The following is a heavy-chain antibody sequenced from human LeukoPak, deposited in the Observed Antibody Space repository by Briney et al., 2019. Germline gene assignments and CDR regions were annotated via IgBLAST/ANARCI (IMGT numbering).Heavy chain of an antibody. J-gene: IGHJ4*02. Sequence: GGSLRLSCAASGFTFSSYAMSWVRQAPGKGLEWVSAISGSGGSTYYADSVKGRFTISRDNSKNTLYLQMNSLRAEDTGVYYCANDRSRSSYPLYYFDYWGQGTLVTVSS. CDR2: ISGSGGST. V-gene: IGHV3-23*01. CDR3: ANDRSRSSYPLYYFDY. CDR1: GFTFSSYA. D-gene: IGHD1-26*01.